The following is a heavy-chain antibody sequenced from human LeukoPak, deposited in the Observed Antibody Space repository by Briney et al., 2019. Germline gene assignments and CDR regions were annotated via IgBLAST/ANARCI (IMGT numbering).Heavy chain of an antibody. CDR3: ASLGSSSANNFDY. V-gene: IGHV1-2*02. J-gene: IGHJ4*02. D-gene: IGHD6-6*01. CDR1: GYTFTGYY. CDR2: INPNSGGT. Sequence: ASVKVSCKASGYTFTGYYMHWVRQAPGQGLEWMGWINPNSGGTNYAQKFQGRVTMTRDTSISTAYMELSRLRSDDTAEYYCASLGSSSANNFDYWGQGTLVTVSS.